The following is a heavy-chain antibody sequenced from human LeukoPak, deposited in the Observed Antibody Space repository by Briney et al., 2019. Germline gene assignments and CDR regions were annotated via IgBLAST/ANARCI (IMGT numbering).Heavy chain of an antibody. CDR3: ARDQGWPLNRFDI. Sequence: PGGSLRLSCAASRFTFSNYWMSWVRQAPGKGLEWVANIKQDGSEKNYVDSVKGRFTISRDNAKNSLYLQMNSLRAEDTAVYYCARDQGWPLNRFDIWGQGTLVTVSS. J-gene: IGHJ5*02. CDR2: IKQDGSEK. V-gene: IGHV3-7*01. D-gene: IGHD6-19*01. CDR1: RFTFSNYW.